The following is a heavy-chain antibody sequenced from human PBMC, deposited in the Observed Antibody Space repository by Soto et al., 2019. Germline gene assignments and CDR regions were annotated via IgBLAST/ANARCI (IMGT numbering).Heavy chain of an antibody. CDR2: INHSGST. J-gene: IGHJ4*02. Sequence: SXTLSLTCAVYGGSLSGYYWSWIRQPPGKGLEWIGEINHSGSTNYNPSLKSRVTISVDTSKNQFSLKLSSVTAADTAVYYCARAARAAAGNGLGYWGQGTLVTV. CDR1: GGSLSGYY. D-gene: IGHD6-13*01. V-gene: IGHV4-34*01. CDR3: ARAARAAAGNGLGY.